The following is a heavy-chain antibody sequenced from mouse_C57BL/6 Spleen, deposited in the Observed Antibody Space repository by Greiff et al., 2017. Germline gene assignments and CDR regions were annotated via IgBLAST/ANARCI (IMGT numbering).Heavy chain of an antibody. V-gene: IGHV1-55*01. CDR2: IYPGSGST. CDR1: GYTFTSYW. Sequence: VQLQQPGAELVKPGASVKMSCKASGYTFTSYWLTWVKQRPGQGLEWIGDIYPGSGSTNYNEKFKSKATLTVDTSSSTAYMQLSSLTSEDSAVYYCARSAYGSRNYAMDYWGQGTSVTVSS. J-gene: IGHJ4*01. D-gene: IGHD1-1*01. CDR3: ARSAYGSRNYAMDY.